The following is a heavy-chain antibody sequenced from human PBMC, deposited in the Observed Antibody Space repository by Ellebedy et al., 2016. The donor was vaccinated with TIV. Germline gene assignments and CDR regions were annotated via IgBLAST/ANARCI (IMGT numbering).Heavy chain of an antibody. CDR2: ISAYNGNT. V-gene: IGHV1-18*01. CDR1: GYTFTSYG. J-gene: IGHJ4*02. Sequence: ASVKVSXXASGYTFTSYGISWVRQAPGQGLEWMGWISAYNGNTNYAQKLQGRVIMTTDTSTSTAYMELRSLRSDDTAVYYCARDTAAAGSPFDYWGQGTLVTVSS. CDR3: ARDTAAAGSPFDY. D-gene: IGHD6-13*01.